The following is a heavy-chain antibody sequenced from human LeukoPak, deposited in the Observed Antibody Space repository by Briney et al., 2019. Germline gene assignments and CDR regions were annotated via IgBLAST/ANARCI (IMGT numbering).Heavy chain of an antibody. J-gene: IGHJ3*02. D-gene: IGHD4-17*01. CDR1: GGSISSYY. CDR3: ARDKPYDYGDYGSAFDI. CDR2: IYDSGNT. V-gene: IGHV4-59*01. Sequence: PSETLSLTCTVSGGSISSYYWSWIRQPPGKGVDWIGYIYDSGNTNYNPSLRSRVTISLDTSKNQFSLKLSSVTAADTAVYYCARDKPYDYGDYGSAFDIWGHGTVVTVSS.